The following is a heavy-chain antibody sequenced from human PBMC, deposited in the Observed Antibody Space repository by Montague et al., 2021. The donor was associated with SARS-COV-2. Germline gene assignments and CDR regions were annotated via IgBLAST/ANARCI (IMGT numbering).Heavy chain of an antibody. J-gene: IGHJ4*02. CDR3: AKTHRYYNRNFDY. D-gene: IGHD3-22*01. V-gene: IGHV3-23*03. CDR2: IYSGGSST. Sequence: LRLSCAASGFTFNSYAMSWVRQAPGKGLEWVSIIYSGGSSTYYADSVKGRFTISRDNSKNTLYLQMNSMIAEDTAVYYCAKTHRYYNRNFDYWCQGTLVTVSS. CDR1: GFTFNSYA.